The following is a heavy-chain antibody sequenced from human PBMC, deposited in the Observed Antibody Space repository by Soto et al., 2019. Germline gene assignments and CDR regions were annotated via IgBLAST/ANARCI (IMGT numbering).Heavy chain of an antibody. V-gene: IGHV2-70*01. CDR1: EFSLSTSGMR. CDR2: IDWDDDK. Sequence: SGPTLVNPTPTLTLTCTFSEFSLSTSGMRVRWIRQPPGKALEWLALIDWDDDKYYSTSLKTRLTISKDTSKNQVVLTMTNMDPVDTATYYCARGGVGAAVFDYWGQGTLVTVPQ. D-gene: IGHD1-26*01. CDR3: ARGGVGAAVFDY. J-gene: IGHJ4*02.